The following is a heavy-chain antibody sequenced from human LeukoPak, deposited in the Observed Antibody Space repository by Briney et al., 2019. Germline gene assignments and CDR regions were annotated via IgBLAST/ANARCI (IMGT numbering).Heavy chain of an antibody. CDR1: GGSISSSSHY. CDR2: IYYSGST. V-gene: IGHV4-39*07. CDR3: ARDRYDILTGYPMDAFDI. Sequence: KPSETLSLTCTVSGGSISSSSHYWGWIRQPPGKGLEWIASIYYSGSTYYNPSLKSRVTISVDTSKNQFSLKLSSVTAADTAVYYCARDRYDILTGYPMDAFDIWGQGTMVTVSS. D-gene: IGHD3-9*01. J-gene: IGHJ3*02.